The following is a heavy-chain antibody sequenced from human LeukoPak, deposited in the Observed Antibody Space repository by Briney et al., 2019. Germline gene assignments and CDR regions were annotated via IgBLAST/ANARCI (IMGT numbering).Heavy chain of an antibody. CDR1: GFTFSRHG. CDR3: ASNLHYYDSSGYYPRGEHY. V-gene: IGHV3-30*03. J-gene: IGHJ4*02. D-gene: IGHD3-22*01. Sequence: PGGSLRLSCAPSGFTFSRHGMHWVRQAPGKGLEWVAIISNDGSRKYYAHSVEGRFTISRDNSKNTLYLQMDSLRAEDTAVYYCASNLHYYDSSGYYPRGEHYWGQGTLVTVSS. CDR2: ISNDGSRK.